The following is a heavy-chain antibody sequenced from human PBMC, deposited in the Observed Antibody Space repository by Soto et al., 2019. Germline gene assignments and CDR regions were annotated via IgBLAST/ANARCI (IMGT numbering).Heavy chain of an antibody. CDR1: GYTFTSYG. V-gene: IGHV1-18*01. Sequence: ASVKVSCKASGYTFTSYGISWVRQAPGQGLEWMGWISAYNGNTNYAQKLQGRVTMTTGTSTSTAYIELRSLRSDDKAVYYCARVVNTYYYGSGSYYFDYWGQGTLVPV. D-gene: IGHD3-10*01. J-gene: IGHJ4*02. CDR3: ARVVNTYYYGSGSYYFDY. CDR2: ISAYNGNT.